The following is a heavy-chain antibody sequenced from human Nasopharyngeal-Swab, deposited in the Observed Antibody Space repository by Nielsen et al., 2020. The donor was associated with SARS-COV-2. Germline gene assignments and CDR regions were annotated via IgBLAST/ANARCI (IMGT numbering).Heavy chain of an antibody. CDR3: TKDPGGGHSDYVFDY. CDR2: ISWKSGNR. V-gene: IGHV3-9*01. J-gene: IGHJ4*02. D-gene: IGHD4-11*01. Sequence: GGSLRLSCAASGCTFEEYGMHWVRQGPGEGLEWVSGISWKSGNRAYAESVKGRFAISRDDAKNSLFLQMNSLRPEDTAVYYCTKDPGGGHSDYVFDYWGQGILVTVSS. CDR1: GCTFEEYG.